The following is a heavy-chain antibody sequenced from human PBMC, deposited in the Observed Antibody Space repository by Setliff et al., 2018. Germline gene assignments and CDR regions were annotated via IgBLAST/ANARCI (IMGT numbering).Heavy chain of an antibody. Sequence: ASVKVSCKASGDTFSTNVLSWVRQAPGQGLEWMGGIIPVFGTPNYAQKFQGRVTITADESTSTAYMELSSLRSDNTAMYYCARGGLHFWSGYYFSWGQGTLVTVSS. V-gene: IGHV1-69*13. CDR1: GDTFSTNV. CDR3: ARGGLHFWSGYYFS. J-gene: IGHJ4*02. D-gene: IGHD3-3*02. CDR2: IIPVFGTP.